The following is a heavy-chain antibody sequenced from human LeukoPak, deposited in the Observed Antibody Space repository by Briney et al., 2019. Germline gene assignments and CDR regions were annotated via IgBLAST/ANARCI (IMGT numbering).Heavy chain of an antibody. J-gene: IGHJ6*03. CDR1: GVSISTSNSY. D-gene: IGHD3-9*01. CDR2: MYYTGNT. V-gene: IGHV4-39*01. CDR3: ARTGILRYFDWLLRAPYYMDV. Sequence: SETLSLTCTVSGVSISTSNSYWGWIRQPPGKGLEWIGSMYYTGNTYYNASLKSRVTISIDTSKNQISLRLTSVTATDTAMYYCARTGILRYFDWLLRAPYYMDVWGKGTTVTISS.